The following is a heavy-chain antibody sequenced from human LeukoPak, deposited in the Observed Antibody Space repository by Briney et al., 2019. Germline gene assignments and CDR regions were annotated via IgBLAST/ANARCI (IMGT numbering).Heavy chain of an antibody. CDR2: ISWNSGSI. Sequence: GGSLRLSCAASGFTFDDYAMHWVRQAPGKGLEWVSGISWNSGSIGYADSVKGRFTISRDNAKNSLYLQMNSLRAEDTALYYCAKELGYSSSWGDAFDIWGQGTMVTVSS. J-gene: IGHJ3*02. CDR3: AKELGYSSSWGDAFDI. CDR1: GFTFDDYA. D-gene: IGHD6-13*01. V-gene: IGHV3-9*01.